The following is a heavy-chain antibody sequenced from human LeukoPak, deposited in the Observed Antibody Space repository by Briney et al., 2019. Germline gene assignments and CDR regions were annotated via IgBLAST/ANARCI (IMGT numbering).Heavy chain of an antibody. CDR1: VWIFRRYR. D-gene: IGHD3-22*01. V-gene: IGHV3-21*01. Sequence: PGGSVTLSCPACVWIFRRYRMNWVRPPAGKGLEWVSSILSSSSHIYYTDTVQGRLTIPSDNDKNTLYLQMNSLSAEHTAVYYCSTAISMIVILIGGPFDPWGQGPLVTVPS. CDR3: STAISMIVILIGGPFDP. J-gene: IGHJ5*02. CDR2: ILSSSSHI.